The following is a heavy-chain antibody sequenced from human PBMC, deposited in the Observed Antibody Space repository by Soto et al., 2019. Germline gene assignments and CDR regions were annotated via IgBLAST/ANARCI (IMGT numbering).Heavy chain of an antibody. CDR2: ISAYNGNK. J-gene: IGHJ4*02. Sequence: QVQLVQSGGEVKKPGASVEVSCRTSGYMFTTYGMSWVRQAPGQGLEWMAWISAYNGNKKYAQKFQGRVTMPTDTSTGTVSMELRNLTSDDTGTYFCARTGGGMAARPLEYWGQGTLVTVSS. CDR3: ARTGGGMAARPLEY. CDR1: GYMFTTYG. D-gene: IGHD6-6*01. V-gene: IGHV1-18*04.